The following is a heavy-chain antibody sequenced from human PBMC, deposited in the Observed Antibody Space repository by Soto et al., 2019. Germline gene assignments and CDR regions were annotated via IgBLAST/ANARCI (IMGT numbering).Heavy chain of an antibody. D-gene: IGHD3-16*01. V-gene: IGHV3-48*03. CDR2: ISSSGSTI. CDR3: LTDYDYVWGSHS. CDR1: GFTFSSYE. J-gene: IGHJ4*02. Sequence: GGSLRLSCAASGFTFSSYEMNWVRQAPGKGLEWVSYISSSGSTIYYADSVKGRFTISRDNAKNSLYLQMNSLRAEDTAVYYCLTDYDYVWGSHSWGQGTLVTVSS.